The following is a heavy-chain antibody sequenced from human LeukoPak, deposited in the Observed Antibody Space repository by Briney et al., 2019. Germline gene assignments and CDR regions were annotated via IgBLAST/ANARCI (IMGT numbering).Heavy chain of an antibody. CDR3: ARDPRWLPVDY. D-gene: IGHD5-24*01. J-gene: IGHJ4*02. Sequence: PGGSLRLSCAASGFTFSSYAMSWVRQAPGKGLEWVSAISGSGGSTYYADSVKGRFTISRDNAKNSLYLQMSSLRAEDTAVYYCARDPRWLPVDYWGQGTLVTVSS. CDR1: GFTFSSYA. CDR2: ISGSGGST. V-gene: IGHV3-23*01.